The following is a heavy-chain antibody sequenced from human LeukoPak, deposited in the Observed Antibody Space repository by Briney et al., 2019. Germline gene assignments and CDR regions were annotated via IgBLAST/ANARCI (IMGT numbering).Heavy chain of an antibody. CDR1: GFTFSSYA. Sequence: PGGSLRLSCAASGFTFSSYAMSWVRQAPGKGLEWVSAISGSGGSTYYADSVKGRFTISRDNSKNTLYLQMNSLRAEDTAVYYCAIPGDYGGNSLGNYYYYYMDVWGKGTTVTVSS. CDR2: ISGSGGST. D-gene: IGHD4-23*01. CDR3: AIPGDYGGNSLGNYYYYYMDV. V-gene: IGHV3-23*01. J-gene: IGHJ6*03.